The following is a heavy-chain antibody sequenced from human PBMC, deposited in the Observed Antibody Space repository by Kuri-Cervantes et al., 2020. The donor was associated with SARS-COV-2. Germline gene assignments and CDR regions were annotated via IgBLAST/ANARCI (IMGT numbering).Heavy chain of an antibody. CDR2: INSSSSYI. V-gene: IGHV3-21*04. CDR1: GFTFSSYS. CDR3: AKEKWIIAVAGFDY. D-gene: IGHD6-19*01. Sequence: GESLKISCAASGFTFSSYSMNWVRQAPGKGLEWVSSINSSSSYIYYADSVKGRFTISRDNAKNTLYLQMNSLRAEDTAVYYCAKEKWIIAVAGFDYWGQGTLVTVSS. J-gene: IGHJ4*02.